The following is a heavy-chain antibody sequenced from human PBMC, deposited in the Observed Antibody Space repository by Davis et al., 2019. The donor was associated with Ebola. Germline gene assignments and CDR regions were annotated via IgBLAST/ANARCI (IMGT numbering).Heavy chain of an antibody. CDR2: IYHSGST. Sequence: PSETLSLTCAVSGYSISSGYYWGWIRQPPGKGLEWIGSIYHSGSTYYNPSLKSRVTISVDTSKNQFSLKLSSVTAADTAVYYCARSAPMAVTTFDYWGQGTLVTVSS. CDR1: GYSISSGYY. CDR3: ARSAPMAVTTFDY. D-gene: IGHD4-17*01. V-gene: IGHV4-38-2*01. J-gene: IGHJ4*02.